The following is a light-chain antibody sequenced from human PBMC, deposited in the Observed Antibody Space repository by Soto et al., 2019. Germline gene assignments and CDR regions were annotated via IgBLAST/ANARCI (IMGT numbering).Light chain of an antibody. CDR1: SSDVGSHNL. J-gene: IGLJ7*01. CDR2: GVS. Sequence: QSVLTQPASVSGSPGQSITISCTGTSSDVGSHNLVSWYQQHPGQAPKLMIYGVSKRPLGVSTRFSASKSGNTASLTISGLQAEDEADYYCCSSGGSRAVFGGGTQLTVL. CDR3: CSSGGSRAV. V-gene: IGLV2-23*02.